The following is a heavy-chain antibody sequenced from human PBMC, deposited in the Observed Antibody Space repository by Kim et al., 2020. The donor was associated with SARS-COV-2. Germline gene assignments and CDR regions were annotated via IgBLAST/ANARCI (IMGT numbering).Heavy chain of an antibody. D-gene: IGHD3-9*01. CDR2: INSDGSST. J-gene: IGHJ6*02. Sequence: GGSLRLSCAASGFTFSSYWMHWVRQAPGKGLVWVSRINSDGSSTSYADSVKGRFTISRDNAKNTLYLQMNSLRAEDTAVYYCARVEVRYFDWLLARWCMDVWGQGTTVTVSS. CDR1: GFTFSSYW. V-gene: IGHV3-74*01. CDR3: ARVEVRYFDWLLARWCMDV.